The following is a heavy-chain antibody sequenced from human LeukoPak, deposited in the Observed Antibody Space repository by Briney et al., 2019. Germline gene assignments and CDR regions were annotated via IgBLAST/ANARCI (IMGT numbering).Heavy chain of an antibody. D-gene: IGHD4-17*01. CDR3: AASSGDYVDY. CDR2: ISSSSSII. V-gene: IGHV3-48*02. J-gene: IGHJ4*02. CDR1: GFTFSSYS. Sequence: GGSLRLSCAASGFTFSSYSMNWVRQAPGKGLEWVSYISSSSSIIYCADSVKGRFTISRDNAKNSLYLQMNSLRDEDTAVCYCAASSGDYVDYWGQGTLVTVSS.